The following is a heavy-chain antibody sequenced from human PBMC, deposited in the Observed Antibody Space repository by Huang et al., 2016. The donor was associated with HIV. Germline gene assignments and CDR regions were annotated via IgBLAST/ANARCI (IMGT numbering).Heavy chain of an antibody. CDR2: VYQSVST. D-gene: IGHD6-13*01. CDR3: ESQHIGAAATWF. CDR1: GDFISSTNYY. J-gene: IGHJ4*02. Sequence: QLQLQESGPGQVKPSETLSLTCTVSGDFISSTNYYWGWIRQSPGKGLEGVGSVYQSVSTNYSPSLRSRVTLSVDTSRNQFSLRLKSVTAADTAVYYCESQHIGAAATWFWGRGTQVAVSS. V-gene: IGHV4-39*01.